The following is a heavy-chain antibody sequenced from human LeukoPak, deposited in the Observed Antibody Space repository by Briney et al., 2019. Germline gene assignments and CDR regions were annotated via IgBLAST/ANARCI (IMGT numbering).Heavy chain of an antibody. V-gene: IGHV4-30-4*01. CDR3: ARDAWYRGMDV. J-gene: IGHJ6*02. CDR2: IYYSGST. D-gene: IGHD1-1*01. CDR1: GGSISSGDYY. Sequence: PSETLSLTCTVSGGSISSGDYYWSWIRQPPGKGLEWIGYIYYSGSTYYNPSLKSRVTISVDTSKNQFSLKLSSVTAADTAVYYCARDAWYRGMDVWGQGTTVTVSS.